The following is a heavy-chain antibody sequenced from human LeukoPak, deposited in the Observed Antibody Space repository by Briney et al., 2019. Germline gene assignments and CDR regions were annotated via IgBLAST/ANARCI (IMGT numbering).Heavy chain of an antibody. J-gene: IGHJ5*02. CDR3: ARDRVVLLWFGESSGWFDP. Sequence: GGSLRLSCAASGFTFSSYWVSWVRQAPGKGLEWVANIKQDGSEKYYVDSVKGRFTISRDNAKNSLYLQMNSLRAEDTAVYYCARDRVVLLWFGESSGWFDPWGQGTLVTVSS. CDR1: GFTFSSYW. CDR2: IKQDGSEK. D-gene: IGHD3-10*01. V-gene: IGHV3-7*01.